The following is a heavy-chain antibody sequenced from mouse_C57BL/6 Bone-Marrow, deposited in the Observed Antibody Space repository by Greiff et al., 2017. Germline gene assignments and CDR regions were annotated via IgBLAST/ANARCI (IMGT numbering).Heavy chain of an antibody. CDR2: ISNGGGST. CDR3: ARHPITTVVATRAMDY. J-gene: IGHJ4*01. CDR1: GFTFSDYY. Sequence: DVKLVESGGGLVQPGGSLKLSCAASGFTFSDYYMYWVRQTPEKRLEWVAYISNGGGSTYYPDTVKGRFTISRDNAKNTLYLQMSRLKSEDTAMYYCARHPITTVVATRAMDYWGQGTSVTVSS. V-gene: IGHV5-12*01. D-gene: IGHD1-1*01.